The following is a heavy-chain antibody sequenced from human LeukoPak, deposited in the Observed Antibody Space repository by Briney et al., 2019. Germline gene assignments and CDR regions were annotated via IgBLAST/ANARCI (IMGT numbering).Heavy chain of an antibody. D-gene: IGHD2-2*01. CDR3: ARGVTRYCSSTSCYYFDY. CDR1: GFSFSSYG. V-gene: IGHV3-33*01. CDR2: IWYDGSNK. J-gene: IGHJ4*02. Sequence: TGGSLRLSCAASGFSFSSYGMHWVRQAPGKGLEWVAVIWYDGSNKYYADSVKGRFTISRDNSKNTLYLQMNSLRAEDTAVYYCARGVTRYCSSTSCYYFDYWGQGTLVTVSS.